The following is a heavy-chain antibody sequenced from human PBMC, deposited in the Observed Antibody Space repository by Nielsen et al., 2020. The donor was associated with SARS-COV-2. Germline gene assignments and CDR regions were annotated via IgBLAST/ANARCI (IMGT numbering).Heavy chain of an antibody. CDR3: ANHPDRYSSSWYAGY. CDR2: ISWNSGSI. CDR1: GFTFDDYA. Sequence: GGSLRLSCAASGFTFDDYAMHWVRQAPGKGLEWVSGISWNSGSIGYADSVKGRFTISRDNAKNSLYLQMNSLRAEDTALYYCANHPDRYSSSWYAGYWGQGTLVTVSS. V-gene: IGHV3-9*01. D-gene: IGHD6-13*01. J-gene: IGHJ4*02.